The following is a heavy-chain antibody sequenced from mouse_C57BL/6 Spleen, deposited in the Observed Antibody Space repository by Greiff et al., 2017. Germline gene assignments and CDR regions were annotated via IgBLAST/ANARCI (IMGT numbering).Heavy chain of an antibody. CDR2: IHPNSGST. CDR3: ARRKIYDGYYDYAMDY. V-gene: IGHV1-64*01. Sequence: VQLQQSGAELVKPGASVKLSCKASGYTFTSYWMHWVKQRPGQGLEWIGMIHPNSGSTNYNEKFKSKATLTVDKSSSTAYMQLSSLTSEDSAVYYCARRKIYDGYYDYAMDYWGQGTSVTVSS. D-gene: IGHD2-3*01. CDR1: GYTFTSYW. J-gene: IGHJ4*01.